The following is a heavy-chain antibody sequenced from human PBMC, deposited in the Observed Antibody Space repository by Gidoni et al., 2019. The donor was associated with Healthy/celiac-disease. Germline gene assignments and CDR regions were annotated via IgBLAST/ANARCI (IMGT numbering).Heavy chain of an antibody. CDR2: ISWNSGSI. J-gene: IGHJ6*03. CDR1: GFTFDDYA. CDR3: AKDTIAARPNYYYMDV. V-gene: IGHV3-9*01. D-gene: IGHD6-6*01. Sequence: EVQLVESGGGLVQPGRSLRLSCAASGFTFDDYAMHWVRQAPGKGLEWVSGISWNSGSIGYADSVKGRFTISRDNAKNSLYLQMNSLRAEDTALYYCAKDTIAARPNYYYMDVWGKGTTVTVSS.